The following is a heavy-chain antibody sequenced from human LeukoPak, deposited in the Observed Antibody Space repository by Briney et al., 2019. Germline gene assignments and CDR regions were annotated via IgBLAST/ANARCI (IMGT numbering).Heavy chain of an antibody. D-gene: IGHD6-19*01. Sequence: GGSLRLSCSTSGFTFGGYSMSWVRQAPGKGLEWVGFIRSKVYGGTTEYAASVKGRFTISRDDSRSIAYVQMNSLKMEDTAVYYCTRASVYSSGWYVDYWGQGTLVTVSS. CDR2: IRSKVYGGTT. CDR3: TRASVYSSGWYVDY. J-gene: IGHJ4*02. V-gene: IGHV3-49*04. CDR1: GFTFGGYS.